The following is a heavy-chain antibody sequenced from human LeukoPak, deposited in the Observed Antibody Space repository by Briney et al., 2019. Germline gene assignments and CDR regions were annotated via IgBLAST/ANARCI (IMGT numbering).Heavy chain of an antibody. Sequence: GGSLRLSCAASGFTFSSYGMHWVRQAPGKGLEWVAVIWYDGSNKYYADSVKGRFTISRDNSKNTLYLQMNSLRAEDTAVYYCAREAAAGENDYWGQGTLVTVSS. CDR2: IWYDGSNK. J-gene: IGHJ4*02. D-gene: IGHD6-13*01. CDR3: AREAAAGENDY. CDR1: GFTFSSYG. V-gene: IGHV3-30*19.